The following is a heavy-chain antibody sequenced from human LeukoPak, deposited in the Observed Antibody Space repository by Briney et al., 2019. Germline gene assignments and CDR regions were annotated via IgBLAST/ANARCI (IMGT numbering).Heavy chain of an antibody. CDR2: ISLSSSYI. V-gene: IGHV3-21*01. CDR1: GFIFSSHS. J-gene: IGHJ2*01. CDR3: ARGQAVGTDDWYFDL. Sequence: PGGSLRLSCVASGFIFSSHSMSRVRQAPGKGLEWVSFISLSSSYIYYTDSVKGRFTISRDNAKNSLSLQMNSLRAEDTAVYYCARGQAVGTDDWYFDLWGRGTLVTVSS. D-gene: IGHD6-19*01.